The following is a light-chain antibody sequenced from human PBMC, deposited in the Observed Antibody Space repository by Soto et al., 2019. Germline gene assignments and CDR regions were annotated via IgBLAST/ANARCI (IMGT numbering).Light chain of an antibody. CDR2: DAS. V-gene: IGKV3-11*01. Sequence: EIVLTQSPDTLSLSPGERATLSCRASQSVSSSLAWYQQKPGQAPRLLIYDASNRSTGIPARFSGSGSGTDFIHTISSLEPEDFSVYYCQQRSNWPPEVTFGPGTKVDIK. CDR3: QQRSNWPPEVT. J-gene: IGKJ3*01. CDR1: QSVSSS.